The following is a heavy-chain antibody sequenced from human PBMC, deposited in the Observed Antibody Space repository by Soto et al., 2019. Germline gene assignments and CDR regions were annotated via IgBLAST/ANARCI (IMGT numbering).Heavy chain of an antibody. Sequence: QVQLVQSWAEVKKPGSSVKVSCKASGGTFSSYAISWVRQAPGQGLEWMGGIIPIFGTANYAQKFQGRVTITADESTITAYMELSSLRSEDTAVYYCARGRWQLEGGYYYYYGMDVWGQGTTVTVSS. CDR1: GGTFSSYA. CDR2: IIPIFGTA. V-gene: IGHV1-69*01. D-gene: IGHD6-6*01. CDR3: ARGRWQLEGGYYYYYGMDV. J-gene: IGHJ6*02.